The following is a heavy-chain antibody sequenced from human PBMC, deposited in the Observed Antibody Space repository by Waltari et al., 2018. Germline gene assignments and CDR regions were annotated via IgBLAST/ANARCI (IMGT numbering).Heavy chain of an antibody. CDR1: GVSVTGGGYY. CDR2: ISYSGNT. J-gene: IGHJ3*02. CDR3: ARDYWGRGALDI. Sequence: QVRLQESGPGLVKGSQTLSLTCSVSGVSVTGGGYYWSWVRQHPGKGLEWIGYISYSGNTYYNPSLKSRVTISKDLFKNQFSLNLRSVTAADTAVYYCARDYWGRGALDIWGQGTMVTASS. D-gene: IGHD3-16*01. V-gene: IGHV4-31*03.